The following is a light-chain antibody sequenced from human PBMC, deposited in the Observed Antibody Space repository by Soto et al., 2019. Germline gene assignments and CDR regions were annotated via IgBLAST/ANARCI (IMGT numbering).Light chain of an antibody. CDR2: GGS. V-gene: IGKV3-15*01. CDR1: QSVSSK. J-gene: IGKJ2*01. Sequence: EIVMTQSPVTLSVSPGERATLSCRASQSVSSKLAWYQQKPGQAPRLLIYGGSTRASGIPARFSGSGSGTEFTLSISSLQSEDFAVYYCQQYNNWPQTFGQGTKLEIK. CDR3: QQYNNWPQT.